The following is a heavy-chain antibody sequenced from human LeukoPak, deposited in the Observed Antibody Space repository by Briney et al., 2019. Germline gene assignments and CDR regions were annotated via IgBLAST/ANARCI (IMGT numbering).Heavy chain of an antibody. J-gene: IGHJ4*02. D-gene: IGHD1-26*01. CDR3: ARDKVVGTTYFDY. Sequence: PGGSLRLSCAASGFTFSSNWMSWVRQAPGKGLEWVANIKQDGSEKYYVDSVKGRFTISRDNAKNSLYLQMNSLRAEDTAVYYCARDKVVGTTYFDYWGQGTLVTVSS. V-gene: IGHV3-7*01. CDR1: GFTFSSNW. CDR2: IKQDGSEK.